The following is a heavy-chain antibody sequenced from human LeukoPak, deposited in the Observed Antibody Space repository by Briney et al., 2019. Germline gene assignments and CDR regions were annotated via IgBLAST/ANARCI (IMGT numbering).Heavy chain of an antibody. J-gene: IGHJ4*02. CDR3: ARGHAGYYSPKNPYYFDY. CDR1: GFTFSSYS. D-gene: IGHD2-15*01. V-gene: IGHV3-21*01. CDR2: ISSSSSYI. Sequence: PGGSLRLSCAASGFTFSSYSMNWVRQAPGKGLEWVSSISSSSSYIYYADSVKGRFTISRDNAKNSLYMQMNSLRAEDTAVYYCARGHAGYYSPKNPYYFDYWGQGTLVTVSS.